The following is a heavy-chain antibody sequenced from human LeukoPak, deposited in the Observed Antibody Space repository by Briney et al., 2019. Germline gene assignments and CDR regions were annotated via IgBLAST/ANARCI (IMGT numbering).Heavy chain of an antibody. D-gene: IGHD6-25*01. CDR2: INTNTGNP. V-gene: IGHV7-4-1*02. Sequence: ASVKVSCKASGYTFTSYAMNWVRQAPGQGLEWMGWINTNTGNPTYAQGFTGRFVFSLDTSVSTAYLQISSLKAEDTAVYYCARDSKGLAAERNWFDPWGQGTLVTVSS. J-gene: IGHJ5*02. CDR3: ARDSKGLAAERNWFDP. CDR1: GYTFTSYA.